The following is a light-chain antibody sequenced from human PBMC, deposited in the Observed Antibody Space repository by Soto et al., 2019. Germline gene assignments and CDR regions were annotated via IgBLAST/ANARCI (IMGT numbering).Light chain of an antibody. CDR3: QQRSNWL. CDR2: GAS. V-gene: IGKV3-15*01. Sequence: IVMTQSPDTLSASPWERATLSCSASQSVNTNLAWYQQKAGQAPRLLIYGASTRATGIPARFSGGGSGTEFTLTISSLQSEDFAVYYCQQRSNWLFGQGTRPEIK. J-gene: IGKJ5*01. CDR1: QSVNTN.